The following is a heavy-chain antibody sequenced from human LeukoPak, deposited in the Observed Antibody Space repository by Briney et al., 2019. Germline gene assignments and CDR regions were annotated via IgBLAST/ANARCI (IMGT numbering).Heavy chain of an antibody. Sequence: KPSETLSLTCTVSGGSISSSSYYWGWIRQPPGKGLEWIGSIYYSGSTYYNPSLKSRVTISVDTSKNQFSLKLSSVTAADTAVYYCARVLPSVGATRRIFDYWGQGTLVTVSS. D-gene: IGHD1-26*01. J-gene: IGHJ4*02. CDR1: GGSISSSSYY. V-gene: IGHV4-39*07. CDR3: ARVLPSVGATRRIFDY. CDR2: IYYSGST.